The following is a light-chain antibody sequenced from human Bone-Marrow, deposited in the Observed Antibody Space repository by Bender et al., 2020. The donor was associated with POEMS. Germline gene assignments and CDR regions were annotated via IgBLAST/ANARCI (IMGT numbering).Light chain of an antibody. J-gene: IGLJ2*01. CDR2: QDN. Sequence: SYGLTQPPSVSVSPGQTASITCSGDNLGNKYAFWYQQRPGQSPVLVIYQDNKRPSGIPDRFSGSNSGNTASLTIIGAQAEDEADYYCNSRHSGGHHVVFGGGTKLTVL. V-gene: IGLV3-1*01. CDR1: NLGNKY. CDR3: NSRHSGGHHVV.